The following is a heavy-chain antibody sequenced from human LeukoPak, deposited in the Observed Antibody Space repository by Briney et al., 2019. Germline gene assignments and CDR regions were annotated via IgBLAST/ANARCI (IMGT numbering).Heavy chain of an antibody. Sequence: ASVRVSCKASGYTFTNYGITWVRQAPGQGLEWVAWISPYNGNTYYAQKIQGRVTMTTDTSTSTAYMELRSLRSDDTAVYYCARVDRSASYGLESDWGQGTLVTVSS. CDR3: ARVDRSASYGLESD. CDR1: GYTFTNYG. J-gene: IGHJ4*02. V-gene: IGHV1-18*01. CDR2: ISPYNGNT. D-gene: IGHD2-2*01.